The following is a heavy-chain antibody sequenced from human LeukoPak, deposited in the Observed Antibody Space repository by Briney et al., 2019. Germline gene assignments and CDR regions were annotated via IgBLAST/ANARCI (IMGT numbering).Heavy chain of an antibody. D-gene: IGHD3-16*01. J-gene: IGHJ4*02. Sequence: ASVKVSCKASGYTFTSYGISWVRQATGQGLEWMGWMNPNSGNTGYAQKFQGRVTITRNTSISTAYMELSSLRSEDTAVYYCARGLRGSYFFYWGQGTLVTVSS. CDR1: GYTFTSYG. V-gene: IGHV1-8*03. CDR2: MNPNSGNT. CDR3: ARGLRGSYFFY.